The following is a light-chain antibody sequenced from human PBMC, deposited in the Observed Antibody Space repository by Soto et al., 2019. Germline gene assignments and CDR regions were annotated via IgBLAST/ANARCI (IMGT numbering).Light chain of an antibody. Sequence: QSALTQPPSASGSPGQSVTISCTGSSSDVVGYNYVSWYQQHPGKAPKLMIYEVSKRPSGVPDRFSGSKSGNTASLTVSGLRAEDEADYYCSSYAGSNNVLFGGGTKLTVL. CDR2: EVS. CDR1: SSDVVGYNY. V-gene: IGLV2-8*01. J-gene: IGLJ3*02. CDR3: SSYAGSNNVL.